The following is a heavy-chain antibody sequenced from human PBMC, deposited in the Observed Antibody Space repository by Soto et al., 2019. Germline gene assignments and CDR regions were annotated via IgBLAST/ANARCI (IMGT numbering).Heavy chain of an antibody. V-gene: IGHV1-2*02. CDR2: INPNSGGT. D-gene: IGHD2-2*01. CDR3: ARGSRQGVPAAIRLGWFDP. Sequence: QVQLVQSGAEVKKPGASVKVSCKASGYTFTGYYMHWVRQAPGQGLEWMGWINPNSGGTNYAQKFQGGVTMTRDASISPSYTELSRLRADDKAVYCCARGSRQGVPAAIRLGWFDPWGQGTLVTVSS. J-gene: IGHJ5*02. CDR1: GYTFTGYY.